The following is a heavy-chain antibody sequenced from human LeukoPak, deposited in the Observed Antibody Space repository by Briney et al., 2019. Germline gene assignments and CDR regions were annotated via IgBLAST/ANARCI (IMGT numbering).Heavy chain of an antibody. CDR2: IKQDGTEK. CDR3: ARDGTWIQLLYYFDY. V-gene: IGHV3-7*01. J-gene: IGHJ4*02. D-gene: IGHD5-18*01. Sequence: GGSLRLSCAASGFTFDDYGMSWVRQAPGRGLEWVANIKQDGTEKYYVDSVKGRFPISRDNAKNSLYLQMNSLRAEDTAVYYCARDGTWIQLLYYFDYWGQGTLVTVSS. CDR1: GFTFDDYG.